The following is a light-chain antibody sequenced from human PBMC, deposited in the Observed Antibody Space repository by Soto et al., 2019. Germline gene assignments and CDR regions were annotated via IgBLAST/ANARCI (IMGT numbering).Light chain of an antibody. CDR2: DVS. V-gene: IGLV2-14*03. J-gene: IGLJ1*01. Sequence: QSVLTQPASVSGSPGQSITISCTGTSSDVGGYNYVSWYQHPPGKAPKLMIFDVSNRPSGVSNRFSGSKSGNTASLTISGLQPEDEADYYCSSYTTSNTRQIVFGTGTKVTV. CDR3: SSYTTSNTRQIV. CDR1: SSDVGGYNY.